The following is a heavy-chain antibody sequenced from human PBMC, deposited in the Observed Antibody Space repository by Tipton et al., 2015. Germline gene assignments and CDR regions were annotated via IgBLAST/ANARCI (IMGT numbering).Heavy chain of an antibody. Sequence: TLSLTCTVSGGSISNYYWGWIRQPPGKGLEWIGYIYYTGTSNYNASLRSRVTISLDTSKKQFSLKLTSVTAADTAVYFCARDLEHGMDVWGQGTTVTVS. CDR3: ARDLEHGMDV. V-gene: IGHV4-59*01. D-gene: IGHD5-24*01. CDR2: IYYTGTS. J-gene: IGHJ6*02. CDR1: GGSISNYY.